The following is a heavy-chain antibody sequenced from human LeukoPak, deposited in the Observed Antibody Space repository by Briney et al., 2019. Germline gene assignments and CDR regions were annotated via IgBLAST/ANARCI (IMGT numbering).Heavy chain of an antibody. CDR3: ASPSSGCDYNFDY. CDR2: ISSNGGST. J-gene: IGHJ4*02. Sequence: PGGSLRLSCSASGFTFSTYAMHGVRQAPGKGLEYVSSISSNGGSTYYADSVKGRFTISRDNSKNTLFLQMSSLRAEDTAVYYCASPSSGCDYNFDYWGQGTLVTVSS. V-gene: IGHV3-64D*06. D-gene: IGHD5-12*01. CDR1: GFTFSTYA.